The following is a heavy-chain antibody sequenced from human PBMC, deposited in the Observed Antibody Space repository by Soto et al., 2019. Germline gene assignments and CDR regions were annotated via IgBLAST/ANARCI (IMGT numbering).Heavy chain of an antibody. CDR2: IYTSGST. CDR3: ARAAVGGEYYYFDS. CDR1: GGSISSYY. D-gene: IGHD1-26*01. Sequence: PSETLSLTCTVSGGSISSYYWSWIRQPAGKGLEWIGRIYTSGSTNYNPSLKSRVTMSVDTSKNQFSLKLSSLTYDDTALYYCARAAVGGEYYYFDSWGQGTLVTVSS. V-gene: IGHV4-4*07. J-gene: IGHJ4*02.